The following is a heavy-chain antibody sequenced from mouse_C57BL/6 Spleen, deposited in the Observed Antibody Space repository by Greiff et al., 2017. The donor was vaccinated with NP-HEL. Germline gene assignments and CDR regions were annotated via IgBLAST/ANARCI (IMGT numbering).Heavy chain of an antibody. Sequence: DVHLVESGGGLVKPGGSLKLSCAASGFTFSSYAMSWVRQTPEKRLEWVATISDGGSYTYYPDNVKGRFTISRDNAKNNLYLQMSHLKSEDTAMYYCARDGYRDYFDYWGQGTTLTVSS. CDR2: ISDGGSYT. D-gene: IGHD1-2*01. V-gene: IGHV5-4*01. CDR1: GFTFSSYA. J-gene: IGHJ2*01. CDR3: ARDGYRDYFDY.